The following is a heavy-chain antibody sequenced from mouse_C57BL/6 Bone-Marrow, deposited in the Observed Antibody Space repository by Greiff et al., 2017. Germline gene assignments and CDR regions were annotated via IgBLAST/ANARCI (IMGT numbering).Heavy chain of an antibody. CDR3: ARSTGYVDYFDY. CDR2: IAPSDSYT. CDR1: GYTFTSYW. V-gene: IGHV1-50*01. J-gene: IGHJ2*01. Sequence: QVQLQQPGAELVKPGASVKLSCKASGYTFTSYWMQWVKQRPGQGLEWIGEIAPSDSYTNYHQKFKGKATLTVDTSSSTAYMQLSSLTSEDSAVYYCARSTGYVDYFDYWGQGTTLTVSS. D-gene: IGHD3-2*02.